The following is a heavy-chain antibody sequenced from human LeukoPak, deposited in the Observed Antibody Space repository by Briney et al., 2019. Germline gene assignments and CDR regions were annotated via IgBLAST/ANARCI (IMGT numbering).Heavy chain of an antibody. CDR3: ARGAMATTPFFDY. Sequence: SETLSLTCTVSGGSISSYYWSWIRQPPGKGLEWIGYIYYSGSTNYNPSLKSRVTISVDTSKSQFSLKLSSVTAADTAVYYCARGAMATTPFFDYWGQGTLVTVSS. CDR2: IYYSGST. V-gene: IGHV4-59*01. J-gene: IGHJ4*02. CDR1: GGSISSYY. D-gene: IGHD5-24*01.